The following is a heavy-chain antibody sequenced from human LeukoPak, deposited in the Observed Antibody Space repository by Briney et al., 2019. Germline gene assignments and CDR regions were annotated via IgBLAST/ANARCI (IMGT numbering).Heavy chain of an antibody. D-gene: IGHD5-18*01. J-gene: IGHJ4*02. V-gene: IGHV4-38-2*02. CDR2: IYHNGST. CDR1: GYSINSGYY. Sequence: SETLSLTCTVSGYSINSGYYWGWIRQPPGKWLEWIGSIYHNGSTSYNPSLKSRVTISVDTSKNQFSLQLSSVTATDTAVYYCARVGAWIQLGYFDYWGQGTLVTVSS. CDR3: ARVGAWIQLGYFDY.